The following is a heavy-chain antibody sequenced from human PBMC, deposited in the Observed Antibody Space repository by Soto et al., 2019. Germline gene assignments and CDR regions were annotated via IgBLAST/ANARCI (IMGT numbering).Heavy chain of an antibody. CDR3: GRLGHPGH. J-gene: IGHJ4*02. CDR1: GGSLRNSV. CDR2: VIPILGTA. V-gene: IGHV1-69*01. Sequence: QVQLVQSGAEVKKPGSSVKVSCTASGGSLRNSVISWVRQAPAQRLEWMGGVIPILGTANYAQKFQGRVTMTADEATSTAYMALSSLSPDDTAVYYCGRLGHPGHWGPGTLVIVSS.